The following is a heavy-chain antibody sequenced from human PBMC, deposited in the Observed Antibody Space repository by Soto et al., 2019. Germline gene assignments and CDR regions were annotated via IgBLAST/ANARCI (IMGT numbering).Heavy chain of an antibody. CDR1: GGSISSYY. Sequence: QVQLQESGPGLVKPSETLSLTCTVSGGSISSYYWSWIRQPPGKGLEWIGYIYYSGSTKTNYNPSLKSRVTLSVDRSKNQFSLKLSSVTAADTAVYYCARMLSFRPTFYFDYWGQGTLVTVSS. CDR2: IYYSGSTKT. D-gene: IGHD2-8*01. CDR3: ARMLSFRPTFYFDY. J-gene: IGHJ4*02. V-gene: IGHV4-59*01.